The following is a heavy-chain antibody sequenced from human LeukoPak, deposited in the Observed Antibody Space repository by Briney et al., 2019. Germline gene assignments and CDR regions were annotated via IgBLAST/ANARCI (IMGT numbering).Heavy chain of an antibody. CDR1: GGSISSYY. V-gene: IGHV4-4*07. D-gene: IGHD3-10*01. J-gene: IGHJ5*02. Sequence: PSETLSLTCTVSGGSISSYYWSWIRQPAGKGLEWIGRIYTSGSTNYNPSLKSRVTMSVDTPKNQFSLKLSSVTAADTAVYYCAREWGYGSGSGTRNWFDPWGQGTLVTVSS. CDR3: AREWGYGSGSGTRNWFDP. CDR2: IYTSGST.